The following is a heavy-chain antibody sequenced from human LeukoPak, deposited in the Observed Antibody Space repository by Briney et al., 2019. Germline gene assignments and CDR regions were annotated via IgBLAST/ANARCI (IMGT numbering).Heavy chain of an antibody. V-gene: IGHV4-34*01. Sequence: ETLSLTCAVYGGSFSGYYRSWIRQPPGKGLEWIGEINHSGSTNYNPSLKSRVTISVDTSKNQFSLKLGSVTAADTAVYYCARESNKVVRGVIITHAFDYWGRGTLVTVSS. D-gene: IGHD3-10*01. CDR2: INHSGST. J-gene: IGHJ4*02. CDR1: GGSFSGYY. CDR3: ARESNKVVRGVIITHAFDY.